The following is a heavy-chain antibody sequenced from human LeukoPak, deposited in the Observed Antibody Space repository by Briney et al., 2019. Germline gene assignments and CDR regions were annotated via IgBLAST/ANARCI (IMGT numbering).Heavy chain of an antibody. CDR3: ARARGDSRGWNRAQKTKRLFDY. CDR2: MNPNSGNT. D-gene: IGHD6-19*01. J-gene: IGHJ4*02. V-gene: IGHV1-8*01. CDR1: GYTFTSYD. Sequence: GASVKVSCKASGYTFTSYDINWVRQATGQGLEWMGWMNPNSGNTGYAQKFQGRVTMTRNTSISTAYMELSSLRSEDTAVYYCARARGDSRGWNRAQKTKRLFDYGGKEPLAPVSS.